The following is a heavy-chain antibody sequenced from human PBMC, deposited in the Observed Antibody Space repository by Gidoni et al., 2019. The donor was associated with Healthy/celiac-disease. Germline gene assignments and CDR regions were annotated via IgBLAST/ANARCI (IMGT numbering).Heavy chain of an antibody. D-gene: IGHD3-9*01. CDR1: GFTCSNAW. CDR3: TTDSYDILTGYPLDY. J-gene: IGHJ4*02. CDR2: IKSKTDGGTT. Sequence: EVQLVESGGGLVKPGGSLRLSCAAAGFTCSNAWMSGVRQAPGKRRERVGRIKSKTDGGTTDYAAPVNGRFTISRDDSKNTLYLQMTSLKTEYTAVYYCTTDSYDILTGYPLDYWGQGTLVTVSS. V-gene: IGHV3-15*01.